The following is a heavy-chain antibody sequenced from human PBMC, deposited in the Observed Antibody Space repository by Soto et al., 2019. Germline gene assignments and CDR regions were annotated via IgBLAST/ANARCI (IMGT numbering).Heavy chain of an antibody. J-gene: IGHJ4*02. CDR3: ARPCSSISCSGRGNSGDY. CDR1: GATISSGDYF. Sequence: QVQLQESGPGLVKPSQTLSLTCTVSGATISSGDYFWSWICPPPGKGLVWLGYIYFTGSTYYNPSLKVRVTISIATSKIESPRRQTSARAAYPAVYYCARPCSSISCSGRGNSGDYLGQGTLVTVSS. CDR2: IYFTGST. D-gene: IGHD2-2*01. V-gene: IGHV4-30-4*01.